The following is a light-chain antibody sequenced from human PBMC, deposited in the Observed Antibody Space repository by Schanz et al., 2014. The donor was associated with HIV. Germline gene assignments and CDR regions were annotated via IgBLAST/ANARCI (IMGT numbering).Light chain of an antibody. CDR1: QSVSSN. J-gene: IGKJ1*01. V-gene: IGKV3-15*01. CDR2: GAS. CDR3: QQYGSPPWT. Sequence: EIVMTQSPATLSVSPGERATLSCRASQSVSSNLAWYQQKPGQAPRLLIYGASTRATGIPARFSGSESGTDFTLTINRMEPEDYAVYYCQQYGSPPWTFGQGTKVEVK.